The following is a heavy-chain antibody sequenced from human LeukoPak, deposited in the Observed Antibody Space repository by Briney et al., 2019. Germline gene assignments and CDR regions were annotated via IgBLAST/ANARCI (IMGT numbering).Heavy chain of an antibody. J-gene: IGHJ4*02. D-gene: IGHD1-26*01. CDR3: AKSSGNYWGEVDY. V-gene: IGHV3-23*01. Sequence: GGSLRLSCATSGFTFSSYGMSWVRQAPGKGLEWVSAISGSGGSTYYADSVKGRFTISRDNSKNTLYLQMNSLRAEDTAVYYCAKSSGNYWGEVDYWGQGTLVTVSS. CDR1: GFTFSSYG. CDR2: ISGSGGST.